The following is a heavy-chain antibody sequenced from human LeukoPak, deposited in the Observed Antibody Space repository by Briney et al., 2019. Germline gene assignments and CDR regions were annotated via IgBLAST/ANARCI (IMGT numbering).Heavy chain of an antibody. J-gene: IGHJ6*02. D-gene: IGHD2-2*01. CDR2: IIPIFGTA. V-gene: IGHV1-69*13. Sequence: ASVKVSCKASGGTFSSYAISWVRQAPGQGLEWMGGIIPIFGTANYAQKFQGRVTITADESTSTAYMELSSLRSEDTAVYYCARGSTGRGLYYHYGMDVWGQGTTITVSS. CDR3: ARGSTGRGLYYHYGMDV. CDR1: GGTFSSYA.